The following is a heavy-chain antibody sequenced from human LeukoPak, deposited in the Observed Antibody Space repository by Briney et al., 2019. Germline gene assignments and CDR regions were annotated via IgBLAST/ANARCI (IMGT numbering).Heavy chain of an antibody. CDR1: GGSISSGGYY. D-gene: IGHD6-13*01. CDR3: ARAATYYIAAAAFDI. J-gene: IGHJ3*02. V-gene: IGHV4-31*03. CDR2: IYYSGST. Sequence: SQTLSLTCTVSGGSISSGGYYWSWIRQHPGKGLEWMGYIYYSGSTYYNPSLKSRVTISVDTSKNQFSLKLSSVTAADTAVYYCARAATYYIAAAAFDIWGQGTMVTVSS.